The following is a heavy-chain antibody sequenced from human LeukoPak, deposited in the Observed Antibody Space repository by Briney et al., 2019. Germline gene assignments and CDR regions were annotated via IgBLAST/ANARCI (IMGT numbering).Heavy chain of an antibody. D-gene: IGHD1-26*01. CDR3: ARDHRWSYDY. CDR2: IKGDGSDT. V-gene: IGHV3-74*01. Sequence: GSLRLSCAASGFTFSGHYMHWVRQATGKGLVWVSHIKGDGSDTRYADSVEGRFIISRDNAKNTLYLQMNSLRAEDTGVYFCARDHRWSYDYWGQGTLVTVSS. CDR1: GFTFSGHY. J-gene: IGHJ4*02.